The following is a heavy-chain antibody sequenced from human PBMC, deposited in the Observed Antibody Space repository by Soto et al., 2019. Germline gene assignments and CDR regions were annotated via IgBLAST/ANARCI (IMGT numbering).Heavy chain of an antibody. V-gene: IGHV4-31*03. CDR2: IYYSGST. CDR3: ARGTIVLKVAFDI. CDR1: GGSISSGGYY. Sequence: SETLSLTCTVSGGSISSGGYYWSWIRQHPGKGLEWIGYIYYSGSTYYNPSLKSRVTISVDTSKNQFSLKLSSVTAADTAVYYCARGTIVLKVAFDIWGQGTMVTVSS. D-gene: IGHD4-4*01. J-gene: IGHJ3*02.